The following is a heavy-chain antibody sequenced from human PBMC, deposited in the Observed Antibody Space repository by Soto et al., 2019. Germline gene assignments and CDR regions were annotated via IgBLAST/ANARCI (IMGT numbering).Heavy chain of an antibody. CDR3: ARSGVTGIVIPSHWFDP. Sequence: SETLSLTCTVSGDSIGGVGYWSWIRQFPGRGLEWIGCISSSGSTYYNPALNNRISLSLDTSQNQFSLKLLSVTAADTAIYYCARSGVTGIVIPSHWFDPWGQGTPVTVSS. V-gene: IGHV4-31*03. J-gene: IGHJ5*02. D-gene: IGHD2-21*02. CDR2: ISSSGST. CDR1: GDSIGGVGY.